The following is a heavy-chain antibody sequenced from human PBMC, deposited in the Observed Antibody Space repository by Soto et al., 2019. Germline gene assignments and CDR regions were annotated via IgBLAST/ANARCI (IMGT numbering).Heavy chain of an antibody. J-gene: IGHJ4*02. D-gene: IGHD1-26*01. CDR3: ASRDPGASVDY. CDR1: GVSFTSNNW. Sequence: QVQLQESGPGLVKPSGTLSLTCAVSGVSFTSNNWWTWVRQPPGQGLEWIGEIYRTGSTNDNPSLKSRVSISRDMSENQVSLKVTSLTAADTDVYYCASRDPGASVDYWCQGTLVTVSS. CDR2: IYRTGST. V-gene: IGHV4-4*02.